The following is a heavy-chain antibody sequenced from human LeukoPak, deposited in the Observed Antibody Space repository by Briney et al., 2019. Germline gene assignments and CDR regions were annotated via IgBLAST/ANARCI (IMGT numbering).Heavy chain of an antibody. V-gene: IGHV1-69*04. CDR1: GGTFSSYA. CDR3: ARDEYRDVDTAMVDY. Sequence: ASVKVSCKASGGTFSSYAISWVRQAPGQGLEWMGRIIPILGIANYAQKFQGRVTFTADKSTSTAYMELSSLRSEDTAVYYCARDEYRDVDTAMVDYWGQGTLVTVSS. D-gene: IGHD5-18*01. CDR2: IIPILGIA. J-gene: IGHJ4*02.